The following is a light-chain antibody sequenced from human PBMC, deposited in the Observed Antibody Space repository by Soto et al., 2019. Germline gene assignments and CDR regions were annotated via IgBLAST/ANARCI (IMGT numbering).Light chain of an antibody. CDR2: GAS. CDR3: QQRSNWPLT. Sequence: IVMTQSPATLSVSPGERVTLSCRASQSVSSSYLAWYQQKPGQAPRLLIYGASSRATGIPDRFSGSGSGTDFTLTISRLEPEDFAVYYCQQRSNWPLTFGGGTKGDIK. V-gene: IGKV3D-20*02. CDR1: QSVSSSY. J-gene: IGKJ4*01.